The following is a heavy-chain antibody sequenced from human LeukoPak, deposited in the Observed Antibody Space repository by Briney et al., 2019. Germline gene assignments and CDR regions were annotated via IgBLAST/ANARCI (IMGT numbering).Heavy chain of an antibody. CDR3: ARHRRIAAGASRYYYMDV. J-gene: IGHJ6*03. D-gene: IGHD6-13*01. CDR2: IYPGDSDT. Sequence: GESLKISCKGSGYSFTSYWIGWVRQMPGKGLEWIGIIYPGDSDTRYSPSFQGQVTISADKSISTAYLQWSSLKASDTAMYYCARHRRIAAGASRYYYMDVWGKGTTVTVSS. V-gene: IGHV5-51*01. CDR1: GYSFTSYW.